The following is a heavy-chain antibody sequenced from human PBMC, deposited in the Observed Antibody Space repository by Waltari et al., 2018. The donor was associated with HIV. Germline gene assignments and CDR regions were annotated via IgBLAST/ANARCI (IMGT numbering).Heavy chain of an antibody. Sequence: QVQLVESGGGVVQPGRSLRLSCAASGFTFRNYGMHWVRKAPGQGVEWVAVFSVDGSNQYYADSVGDRFTISRDNSKKKVFLQMNSLRFDDSALYYCATGQQVWETWSQLDYWGQGTLVIVSS. D-gene: IGHD1-1*01. CDR2: FSVDGSNQ. V-gene: IGHV3-30*03. J-gene: IGHJ4*02. CDR1: GFTFRNYG. CDR3: ATGQQVWETWSQLDY.